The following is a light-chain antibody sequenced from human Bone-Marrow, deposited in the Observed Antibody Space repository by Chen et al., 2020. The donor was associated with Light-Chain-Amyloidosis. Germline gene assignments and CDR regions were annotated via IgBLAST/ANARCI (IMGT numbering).Light chain of an antibody. CDR2: RDT. V-gene: IGLV3-25*03. J-gene: IGLJ2*01. CDR1: DLPTKY. Sequence: SYELTQPPSVSVSPGQTARITCSGDDLPTKYAYWYQQKPGQAPVLVIHRDTERPSGVSARLSGSSTGTTATLTISGGQAEGEDDYHCQAADSSGTDEVIFGGGTKLTVL. CDR3: QAADSSGTDEVI.